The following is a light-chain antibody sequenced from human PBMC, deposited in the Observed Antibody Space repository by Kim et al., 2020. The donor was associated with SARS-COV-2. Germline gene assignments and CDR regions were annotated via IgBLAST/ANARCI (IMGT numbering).Light chain of an antibody. CDR1: KLGDKY. V-gene: IGLV3-1*01. CDR2: QDS. Sequence: SYELTQPPSVSVSPGQTASITCSGDKLGDKYACWYQQKPGKSPVMVIYQDSKRHSGIPERFSGSNSGNTATLTISGTQAMDEADYYCQAWDSSTYYVFGT. J-gene: IGLJ1*01. CDR3: QAWDSSTYYV.